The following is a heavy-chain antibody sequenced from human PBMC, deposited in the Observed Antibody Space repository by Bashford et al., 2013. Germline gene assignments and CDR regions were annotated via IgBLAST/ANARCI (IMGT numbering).Heavy chain of an antibody. Sequence: ASVKVSCKASGYTFTNYHLHWVRQAPGQGLEWMAIINPNGGSTTYAQKFKGRVTVSSDTSTSTVYMDLSSLTFEDTAVYYCARDLGRTAVFGTRDDFWGQGTLVTVSS. D-gene: IGHD6-25*01. CDR3: ARDLGRTAVFGTRDDF. V-gene: IGHV1-46*01. CDR2: INPNGGST. CDR1: GYTFTNYH. J-gene: IGHJ4*02.